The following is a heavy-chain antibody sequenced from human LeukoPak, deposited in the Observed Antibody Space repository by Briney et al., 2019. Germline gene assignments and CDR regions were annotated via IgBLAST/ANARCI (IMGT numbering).Heavy chain of an antibody. CDR3: ARDLEAINIVPAAAGDY. J-gene: IGHJ4*02. Sequence: SVKVSCKASGGTFSSYTISWVRQAPGQGLEWMGRIIPILGIANYAQKFQGRVTITADKSTSTAYMELSSLRSEDKAVYYCARDLEAINIVPAAAGDYWGQGTLVTVSS. D-gene: IGHD2-2*01. V-gene: IGHV1-69*04. CDR2: IIPILGIA. CDR1: GGTFSSYT.